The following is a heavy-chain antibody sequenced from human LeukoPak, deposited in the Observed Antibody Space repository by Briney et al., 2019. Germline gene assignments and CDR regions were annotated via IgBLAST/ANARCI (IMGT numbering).Heavy chain of an antibody. CDR2: IKSKTDGGTT. J-gene: IGHJ4*02. CDR3: TTDTGIAAAGMDY. V-gene: IGHV3-15*07. CDR1: GFTFSNAW. Sequence: PGGSLRLSCAASGFTFSNAWTNWVRQAPGKGLEWVGRIKSKTDGGTTDYAAPVKGRFTISRDDSKNTLYLQMNSLKTEDTAVYYCTTDTGIAAAGMDYWGQGTLVTVFS. D-gene: IGHD6-13*01.